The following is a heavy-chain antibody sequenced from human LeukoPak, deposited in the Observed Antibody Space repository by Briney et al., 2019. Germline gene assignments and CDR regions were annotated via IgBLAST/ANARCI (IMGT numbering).Heavy chain of an antibody. V-gene: IGHV4-39*01. J-gene: IGHJ5*02. CDR3: ARLPTGYPNWFDP. D-gene: IGHD3-9*01. Sequence: SETLSLTCAVSGGSIISSSYNWGWIRQPPGKGLEWIGTIYHSGATYYNPSLKSRVTISVDTSKNQFFLKLSSVTAADTAVYYCARLPTGYPNWFDPWGQGSLVTVSS. CDR2: IYHSGAT. CDR1: GGSIISSSYN.